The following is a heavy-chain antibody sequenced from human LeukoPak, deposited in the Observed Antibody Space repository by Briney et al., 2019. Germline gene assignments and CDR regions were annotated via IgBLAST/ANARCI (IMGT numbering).Heavy chain of an antibody. J-gene: IGHJ4*02. V-gene: IGHV3-23*01. D-gene: IGHD2-2*01. CDR1: GFTFSTYT. CDR2: IGNNGGGI. Sequence: GGSLRLSCAAPGFTFSTYTMYWVRHPPGKRLEWVSIIGNNGGGIHYADSVRGRFTISRDNSKNALYLQMNSLRAEDTAIYYCAKDGDWRPAADWGQGTLVTVSS. CDR3: AKDGDWRPAAD.